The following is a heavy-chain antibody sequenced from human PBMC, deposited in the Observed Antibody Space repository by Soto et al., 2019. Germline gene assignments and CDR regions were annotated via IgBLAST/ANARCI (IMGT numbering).Heavy chain of an antibody. CDR2: INSDGSST. CDR3: ARMIWGYCSSTSCYDAFDI. J-gene: IGHJ3*02. Sequence: EVQLVESGGGLVQPGGSLRLSCAASGFTFSSYCMHWVRQAPGKGLVWVSRINSDGSSTSYADSVKGRFTISRDNAKNTLYLQMNSLRAEDTAVYYCARMIWGYCSSTSCYDAFDIWGQGTMVTVSS. D-gene: IGHD2-2*01. V-gene: IGHV3-74*01. CDR1: GFTFSSYC.